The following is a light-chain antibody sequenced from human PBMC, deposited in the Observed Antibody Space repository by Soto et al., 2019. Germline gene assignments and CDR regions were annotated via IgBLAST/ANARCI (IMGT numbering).Light chain of an antibody. V-gene: IGKV1-33*01. CDR3: QHADSFPLIT. Sequence: DIQMTQSPSSLSASIADRVTITCRASQSISTSLYWYHQKPGKAPKLLIYDASNFETGVPSRFSGSGSETEFTCTISSLQPEDFATYYCQHADSFPLITFGQGTRLEIK. CDR1: QSISTS. J-gene: IGKJ5*01. CDR2: DAS.